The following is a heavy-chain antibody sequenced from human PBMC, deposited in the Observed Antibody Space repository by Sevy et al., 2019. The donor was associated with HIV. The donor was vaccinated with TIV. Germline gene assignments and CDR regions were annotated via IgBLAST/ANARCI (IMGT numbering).Heavy chain of an antibody. CDR2: ISGGADTT. V-gene: IGHV3-23*01. J-gene: IGHJ5*02. Sequence: GGSLILSCAASGFTFDNYAMSWVRQAPEKGLEWVSTISGGADTTYYADSVKGRFTIPSDSSKDTLYWQMKSLRVEDTAVYYCAGVGGWEGTSLDNWFDPWGQGTLVTVSS. CDR3: AGVGGWEGTSLDNWFDP. D-gene: IGHD1-26*01. CDR1: GFTFDNYA.